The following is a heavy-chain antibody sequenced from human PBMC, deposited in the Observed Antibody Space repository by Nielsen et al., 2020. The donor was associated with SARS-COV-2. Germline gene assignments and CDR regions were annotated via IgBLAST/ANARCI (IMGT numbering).Heavy chain of an antibody. CDR3: ARVKYDLWSGFSYRGYYMDV. D-gene: IGHD3-3*01. CDR1: GFALSAYG. V-gene: IGHV3-48*01. Sequence: GGSLRLSCTASGFALSAYGMDWVRQVPGRGLEWLAHIRMSDGATQYADSVRGRFTISRDNSKNTVYLQMNSLRAEDTAVYYCARVKYDLWSGFSYRGYYMDVWGKGTTVTVS. CDR2: IRMSDGAT. J-gene: IGHJ6*03.